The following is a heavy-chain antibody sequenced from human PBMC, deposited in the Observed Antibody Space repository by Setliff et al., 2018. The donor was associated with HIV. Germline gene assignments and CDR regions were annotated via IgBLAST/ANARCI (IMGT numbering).Heavy chain of an antibody. V-gene: IGHV3-7*01. CDR3: ASSNVVVVTASVSDAFDI. Sequence: HPGGSLRLSCAASGFTFSDYWMTWVRQAPGKGLEWVANIKQDGSEKYCVDSVKGRFTISRDNAKNSLYLQMNSLGAEDTAVYYCASSNVVVVTASVSDAFDIWGQGTMVTVSS. CDR2: IKQDGSEK. D-gene: IGHD2-21*02. J-gene: IGHJ3*02. CDR1: GFTFSDYW.